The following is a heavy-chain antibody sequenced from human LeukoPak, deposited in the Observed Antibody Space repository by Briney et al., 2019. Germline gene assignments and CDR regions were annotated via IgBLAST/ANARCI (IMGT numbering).Heavy chain of an antibody. J-gene: IGHJ6*03. V-gene: IGHV4-59*01. Sequence: SETLSLTCTVSGGSISSYYWSWIRQPPGKGLEWIAYIYYSGSTNHNPSLKSRVTISVDTSKNQFSLKLSSVTAADTAVYYCAREALYCSGGSCHYCYYYMDVWGKGTTVTVSS. CDR1: GGSISSYY. D-gene: IGHD2-15*01. CDR3: AREALYCSGGSCHYCYYYMDV. CDR2: IYYSGST.